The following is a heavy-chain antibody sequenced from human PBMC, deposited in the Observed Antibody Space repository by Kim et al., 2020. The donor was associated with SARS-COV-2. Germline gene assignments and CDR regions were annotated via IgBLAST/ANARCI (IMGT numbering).Heavy chain of an antibody. Sequence: GGSLRLSCAASGFTFSSYGMHWVRQAPGKGLEWVAVISYDGSNKYYADSVKGRFTISRDNSKNTLYLQMNSLRAEDTAVYYCAKAPSISYYYMDVWGKGTTVTVSS. CDR1: GFTFSSYG. CDR2: ISYDGSNK. D-gene: IGHD3-9*01. V-gene: IGHV3-30*18. J-gene: IGHJ6*03. CDR3: AKAPSISYYYMDV.